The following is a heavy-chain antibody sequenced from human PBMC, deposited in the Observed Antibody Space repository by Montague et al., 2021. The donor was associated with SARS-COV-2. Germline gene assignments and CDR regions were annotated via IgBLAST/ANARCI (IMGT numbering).Heavy chain of an antibody. J-gene: IGHJ4*02. CDR1: GGSISSSSYY. V-gene: IGHV4-39*07. D-gene: IGHD5-18*01. Sequence: SETLSLTCTVSGGSISSSSYYWGWIRQPPGKGLEWIGSIYYSGSTYYNPSLKSRVTISVDTSKNQFSLKLSSVTAADTAVYYCARGIRRTWIQLWVRCGYDHWGQGTLVTVYS. CDR3: ARGIRRTWIQLWVRCGYDH. CDR2: IYYSGST.